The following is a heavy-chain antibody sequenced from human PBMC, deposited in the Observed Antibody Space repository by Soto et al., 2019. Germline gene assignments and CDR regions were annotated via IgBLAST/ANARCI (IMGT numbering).Heavy chain of an antibody. V-gene: IGHV4-31*03. CDR1: GGSLSSDNFF. Sequence: QVQLQESGPGLVKPSQTLSVTCTVSGGSLSSDNFFWSWVRQHPETGLEWVGYIYHTGAAYYNPSLKSRITISLDTSKNRFYLSLISVTAADTAVYYCAREVISPATSDAFDIWGQGTMVTVSS. D-gene: IGHD1-26*01. CDR2: IYHTGAA. CDR3: AREVISPATSDAFDI. J-gene: IGHJ3*02.